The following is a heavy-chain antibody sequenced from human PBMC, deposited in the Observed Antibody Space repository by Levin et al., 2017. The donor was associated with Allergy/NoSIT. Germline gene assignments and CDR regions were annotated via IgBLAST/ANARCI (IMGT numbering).Heavy chain of an antibody. D-gene: IGHD2-2*01. Sequence: GGSLRLSCAASGLTFSKTALTWVRQAPGKGLEWVSSTGGSGVSTYYADSVKDRFTISRDNSKNTLYLHINSLRAEDTAVYYCAKAPCSSASCLFFYGMDVWGQGTTVTVSS. V-gene: IGHV3-23*01. CDR2: TGGSGVST. CDR3: AKAPCSSASCLFFYGMDV. CDR1: GLTFSKTA. J-gene: IGHJ6*02.